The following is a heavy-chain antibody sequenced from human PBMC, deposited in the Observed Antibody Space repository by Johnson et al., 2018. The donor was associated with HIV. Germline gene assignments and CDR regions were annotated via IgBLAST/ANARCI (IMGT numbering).Heavy chain of an antibody. CDR3: ARGARNDQYDSSGYYWCAFDI. CDR1: GFTFGDYH. CDR2: ISSSTNAI. J-gene: IGHJ3*02. D-gene: IGHD3-22*01. V-gene: IGHV3-11*04. Sequence: VQLLESGGGLVTPGGSLRLSCAASGFTFGDYHMNWIRQAPGKGLEWVSYISSSTNAIYYADSVKGRFTLSRDNAKNSLYLQINSLRAEDTAVYYCARGARNDQYDSSGYYWCAFDIWGQGTMVTVSS.